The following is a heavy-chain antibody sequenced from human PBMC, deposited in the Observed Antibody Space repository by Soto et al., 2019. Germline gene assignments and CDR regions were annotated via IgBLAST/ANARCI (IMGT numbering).Heavy chain of an antibody. CDR3: AKNLDRAPPPHHGMDV. CDR2: ISGSGSST. V-gene: IGHV3-23*01. Sequence: PGGSLRLSCADSGFTFSSYGMSWVRQAPGKGLEWISGISGSGSSTYYADSVKGRFTISRDNSKNTLYLQMNSLRAEDTAVYYCAKNLDRAPPPHHGMDVWGQGTTVTVSS. D-gene: IGHD3-22*01. J-gene: IGHJ6*02. CDR1: GFTFSSYG.